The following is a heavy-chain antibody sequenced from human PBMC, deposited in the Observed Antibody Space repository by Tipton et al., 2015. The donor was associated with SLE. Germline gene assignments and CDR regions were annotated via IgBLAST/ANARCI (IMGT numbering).Heavy chain of an antibody. V-gene: IGHV4-34*01. D-gene: IGHD7-27*01. CDR2: INHSGST. Sequence: TLSLTCAVYGGSFSGYYWSWIRQPPGKGLEWIGEINHSGSTNYNPSLKSRLTMSIDTSKSQFSLEVSSVTAADTAVYYCARLGTSGVFDLWGRGTPVTVSS. CDR3: ARLGTSGVFDL. J-gene: IGHJ2*01. CDR1: GGSFSGYY.